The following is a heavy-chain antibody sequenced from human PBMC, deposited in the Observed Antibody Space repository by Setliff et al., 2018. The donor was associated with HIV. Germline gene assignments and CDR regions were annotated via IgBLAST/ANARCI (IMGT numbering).Heavy chain of an antibody. CDR1: GGSIIDSRYF. D-gene: IGHD3-3*01. Sequence: TLSLTCTVSGGSIIDSRYFWGWIRQPPGKGLEWIGSVYYSGITYYSSSLKSRVTVSVDTSRIQFSLKLTSVTAADTAVYKCVRHVWSDDFLVPGWFDSWSQGTLVTVSS. V-gene: IGHV4-39*01. J-gene: IGHJ5*01. CDR2: VYYSGIT. CDR3: VRHVWSDDFLVPGWFDS.